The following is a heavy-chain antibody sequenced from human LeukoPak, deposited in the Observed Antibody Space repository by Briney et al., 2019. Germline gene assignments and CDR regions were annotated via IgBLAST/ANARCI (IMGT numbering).Heavy chain of an antibody. CDR2: IIPTTGLA. D-gene: IGHD5-24*01. V-gene: IGHV1-69*04. CDR3: ARAPPRLDGYILYY. Sequence: SVKVSCKASRGTFSNLAISWVRQAPGQGLEWMGRIIPTTGLANYAQKFQGRVTITADKSTSTAYMELSSLRSEDTAVYYCARAPPRLDGYILYYWGQGTLVTVSS. CDR1: RGTFSNLA. J-gene: IGHJ4*02.